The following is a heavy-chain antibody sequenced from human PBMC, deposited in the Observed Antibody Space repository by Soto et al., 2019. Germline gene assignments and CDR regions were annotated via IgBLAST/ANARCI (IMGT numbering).Heavy chain of an antibody. CDR3: AKTIVAASGYYFDH. J-gene: IGHJ4*02. V-gene: IGHV3-11*06. Sequence: QVQLVESGGGLVKPGGTLRLAWAASGFSFGDSYMSWVRQAPGKGLEWLSYISGGSSYTNYADSVKGRFTISRDNAKRSLYLEMNSLRADDTAVYYCAKTIVAASGYYFDHWGQGNLVTVSS. CDR1: GFSFGDSY. CDR2: ISGGSSYT. D-gene: IGHD2-21*01.